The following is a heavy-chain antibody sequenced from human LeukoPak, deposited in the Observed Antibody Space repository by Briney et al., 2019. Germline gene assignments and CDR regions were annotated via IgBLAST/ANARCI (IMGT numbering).Heavy chain of an antibody. CDR1: GFTFSNYA. V-gene: IGHV3-23*01. J-gene: IGHJ4*02. CDR2: IIVSGAST. Sequence: GGSLGLSCAASGFTFSNYAMTWVGKAPGKGLDWVSSIIVSGASTYYADSVKGRFTISRDNSRNTLFLQMNSLRAEDSAVYYCAKDPGRYCSGGRCYADYWGQGTLVTVSS. CDR3: AKDPGRYCSGGRCYADY. D-gene: IGHD2-15*01.